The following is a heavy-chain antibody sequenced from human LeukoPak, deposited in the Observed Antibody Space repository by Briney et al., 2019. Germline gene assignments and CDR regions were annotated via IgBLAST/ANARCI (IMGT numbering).Heavy chain of an antibody. V-gene: IGHV3-7*01. CDR3: ARDAPLLLRKYFDY. CDR1: GFTFSTSW. J-gene: IGHJ4*02. CDR2: IKPDGTYK. Sequence: GGSLRLSCSPSGFTFSTSWMTWVRQAPGKGLEWVANIKPDGTYKQYLESVKGRFTISRDNAKNSLFLQMNSLRAEDTAVYYCARDAPLLLRKYFDYWGQGTLVTVSS. D-gene: IGHD1-14*01.